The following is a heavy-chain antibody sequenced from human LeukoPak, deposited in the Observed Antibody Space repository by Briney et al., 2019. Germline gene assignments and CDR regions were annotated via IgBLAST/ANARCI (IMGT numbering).Heavy chain of an antibody. CDR2: IKQDGSEK. CDR1: GFIFTDYW. D-gene: IGHD4-23*01. Sequence: GGSLRLSCAASGFIFTDYWMSWVRQAPGKELEWVANIKQDGSEKYYVGSVKGRFTISRDNAKSSLYLQMNSLRAEDTAVYYCTREMVMIDYWGQGNLVTVSS. V-gene: IGHV3-7*03. J-gene: IGHJ4*02. CDR3: TREMVMIDY.